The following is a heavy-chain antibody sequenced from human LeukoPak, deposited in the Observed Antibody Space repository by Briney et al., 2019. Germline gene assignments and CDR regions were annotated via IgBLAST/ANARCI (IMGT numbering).Heavy chain of an antibody. CDR1: GFTFSSYA. Sequence: GGSLRLSCAASGFTFSSYAMSWVRQAPGKGLEWVSAISGSGGSTYCADSVKGRFTISRDNSKNTLYLQMNSLRAEDTAVYYCAKPSSSSWLNWFDPWGQGTLVTVSS. D-gene: IGHD6-13*01. J-gene: IGHJ5*02. CDR2: ISGSGGST. V-gene: IGHV3-23*01. CDR3: AKPSSSSWLNWFDP.